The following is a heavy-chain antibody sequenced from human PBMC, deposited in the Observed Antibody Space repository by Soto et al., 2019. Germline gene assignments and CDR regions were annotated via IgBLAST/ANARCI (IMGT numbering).Heavy chain of an antibody. Sequence: GESLKISCKGSGYSFTSYWIGWVRQMPGKGLEWMGIIYPGDSDTRYSPSFQGQVTISADKSISTAYLQWSSLKASDTAMYYCARQVDGSGSYQFRPSYYFDYWGQGTLVTVSS. D-gene: IGHD3-10*01. CDR1: GYSFTSYW. J-gene: IGHJ4*02. CDR3: ARQVDGSGSYQFRPSYYFDY. CDR2: IYPGDSDT. V-gene: IGHV5-51*01.